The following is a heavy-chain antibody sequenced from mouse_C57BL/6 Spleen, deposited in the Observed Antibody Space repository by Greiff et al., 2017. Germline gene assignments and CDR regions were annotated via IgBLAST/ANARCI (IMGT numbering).Heavy chain of an antibody. CDR2: IYPGDGDT. Sequence: QVQLQQSGAELVKPGASVKISCKASGYAFSSYWMNWVKQRPGKGLEWIGQIYPGDGDTNYNGKFKGKATLTADKSSSTAYMQLSSLTSEGSAVYFEAREDYGGSRFYAMDYWGQGTSVTVSS. D-gene: IGHD1-1*01. V-gene: IGHV1-80*01. CDR1: GYAFSSYW. J-gene: IGHJ4*01. CDR3: AREDYGGSRFYAMDY.